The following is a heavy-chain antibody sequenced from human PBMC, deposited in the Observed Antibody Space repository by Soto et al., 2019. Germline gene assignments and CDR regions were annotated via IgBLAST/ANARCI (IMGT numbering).Heavy chain of an antibody. D-gene: IGHD6-19*01. J-gene: IGHJ4*02. Sequence: SETLSLTCAVYGGSFSGYYWSWIRQPPGKGLEWIGEINHSGSTNYNPSLRSRVTISVDTSKNQFSLKLSSVTAADTAVYYCARSGRSGLDYWGQGTLVTVSS. CDR3: ARSGRSGLDY. V-gene: IGHV4-34*01. CDR1: GGSFSGYY. CDR2: INHSGST.